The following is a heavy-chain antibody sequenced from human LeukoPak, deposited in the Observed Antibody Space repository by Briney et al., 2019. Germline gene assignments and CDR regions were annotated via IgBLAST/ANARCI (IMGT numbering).Heavy chain of an antibody. J-gene: IGHJ4*02. CDR3: ASTRERWLQFYYFDY. D-gene: IGHD5-24*01. V-gene: IGHV1-69*05. CDR2: IIPIFGTA. Sequence: ASVKVSCKASGGTFTSYAISLVRQAPGQGLEWMGGIIPIFGTANYAQKFQGRVTITTDESTSTAYMELSSLRSEDTAVYYCASTRERWLQFYYFDYGVQGTLVTVSS. CDR1: GGTFTSYA.